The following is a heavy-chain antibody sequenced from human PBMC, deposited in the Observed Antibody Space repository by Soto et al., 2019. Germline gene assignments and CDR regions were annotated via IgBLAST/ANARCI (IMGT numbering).Heavy chain of an antibody. CDR2: INAGNGNT. V-gene: IGHV1-3*01. D-gene: IGHD6-13*01. J-gene: IGHJ4*02. CDR1: GYTFTSYA. CDR3: ARGEVAIAVAGTAFGY. Sequence: ASVKVSCKASGYTFTSYAMHWVRQAPGQRLEWMGWINAGNGNTKYSQKFQGRVTITRDTSASTAYMELSSLRSEDTAVYYCARGEVAIAVAGTAFGYWDKGPLVTVSS.